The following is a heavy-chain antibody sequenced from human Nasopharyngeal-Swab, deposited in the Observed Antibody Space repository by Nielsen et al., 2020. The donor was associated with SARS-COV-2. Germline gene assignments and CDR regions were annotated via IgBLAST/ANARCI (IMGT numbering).Heavy chain of an antibody. J-gene: IGHJ4*02. CDR2: IYYSGST. D-gene: IGHD6-6*01. CDR3: AREGSSSMALDY. V-gene: IGHV4-59*12. CDR1: GGSISSYS. Sequence: GSLRLSCTVSGGSISSYSWSWIRQPPGKGLEWIGYIYYSGSTYYNPSLKSRVTISVDTSKNQFSLKLSSVTAADTAVYYCAREGSSSMALDYWGQGTLVTVSS.